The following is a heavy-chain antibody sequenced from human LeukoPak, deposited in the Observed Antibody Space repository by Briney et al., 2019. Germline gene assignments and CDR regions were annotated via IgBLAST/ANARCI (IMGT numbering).Heavy chain of an antibody. V-gene: IGHV3-21*01. CDR2: ISSGSSYI. CDR1: GFTFSRYS. J-gene: IGHJ6*03. Sequence: PGGSLRLSCAASGFTFSRYSMNWVRQAPGKGLEWVSSISSGSSYIYYADSVKGRFTISRDNPQNTVSLQVNNLRTEDTAFYYCAKTSLSDASGHYYYMDVWGKGTTVTVSS. D-gene: IGHD3-3*01. CDR3: AKTSLSDASGHYYYMDV.